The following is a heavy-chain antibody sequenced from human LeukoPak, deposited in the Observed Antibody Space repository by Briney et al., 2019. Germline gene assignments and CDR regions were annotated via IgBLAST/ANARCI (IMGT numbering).Heavy chain of an antibody. J-gene: IGHJ6*02. Sequence: GGSLRLSCAASGFTVSSNYMSWVRQAPGKGLEWVSVIYSGGSTYYADSVKGRFTISRDNSKNTLYLQMNSLRSEDTAVYYCASTPARYYDFWSGYYTPPSVYYGMDVWGQGTTVTVSS. V-gene: IGHV3-53*05. D-gene: IGHD3-3*01. CDR2: IYSGGST. CDR1: GFTVSSNY. CDR3: ASTPARYYDFWSGYYTPPSVYYGMDV.